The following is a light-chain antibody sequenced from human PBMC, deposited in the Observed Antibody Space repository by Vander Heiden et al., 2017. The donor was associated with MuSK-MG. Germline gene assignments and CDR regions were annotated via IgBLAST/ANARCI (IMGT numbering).Light chain of an antibody. CDR2: EDN. V-gene: IGLV6-57*01. CDR1: SGSIASNY. J-gene: IGLJ2*01. Sequence: NFMLTQPHSVSESPRKPVTISCTRSSGSIASNYVQWYQQRPGSSPTTVIYEDNQRPSGVPDRFSGSIDSSSNSASLTISGLKTEDEADYYCQSYDSSNHVVFGGGTKLTVL. CDR3: QSYDSSNHVV.